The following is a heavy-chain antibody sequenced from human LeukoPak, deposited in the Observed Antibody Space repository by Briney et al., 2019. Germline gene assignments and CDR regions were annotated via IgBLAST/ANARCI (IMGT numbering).Heavy chain of an antibody. D-gene: IGHD1/OR15-1a*01. J-gene: IGHJ4*02. CDR2: INSDGSTT. Sequence: GGSLRLSCAASGFTFSSYWMHWVRQAPGKGLVRVSRINSDGSTTSYADSVTGRFTISRDNAKNTLFLQMNSLRAEDTAMYYCARVNSGTTFDYWGQGTLVTVSS. CDR3: ARVNSGTTFDY. V-gene: IGHV3-74*01. CDR1: GFTFSSYW.